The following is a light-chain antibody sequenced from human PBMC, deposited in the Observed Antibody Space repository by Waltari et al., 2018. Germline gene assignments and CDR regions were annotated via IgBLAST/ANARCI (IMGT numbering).Light chain of an antibody. CDR2: QDK. V-gene: IGLV3-1*01. Sequence: SYDLTQPPSVSVSTGQTASITCSGDNLGNRYVSWIQQRPGQSPSLVMYQDKKRPPGIPERFSGSNSGNTATLTVSGTQAMDEADYYCQVWDNNIVVFGGGTKLTVL. CDR1: NLGNRY. J-gene: IGLJ2*01. CDR3: QVWDNNIVV.